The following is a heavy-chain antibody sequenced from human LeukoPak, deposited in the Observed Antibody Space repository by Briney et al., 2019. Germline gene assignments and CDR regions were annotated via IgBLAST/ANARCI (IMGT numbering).Heavy chain of an antibody. V-gene: IGHV1-18*01. Sequence: GASVKVSCKASGGTFSSYAISWVRQAPGQGLEWMGWISAYNGNTNYAQKLQGRVTMTTDTSTSTAYMELRSLRSDDTAVYYCARDLGIVVEYYFDYWGQGTLVTVSS. CDR1: GGTFSSYA. D-gene: IGHD2-15*01. CDR3: ARDLGIVVEYYFDY. CDR2: ISAYNGNT. J-gene: IGHJ4*02.